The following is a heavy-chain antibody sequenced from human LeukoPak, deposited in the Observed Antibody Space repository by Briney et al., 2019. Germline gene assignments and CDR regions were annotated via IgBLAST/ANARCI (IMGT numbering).Heavy chain of an antibody. CDR1: GASISSYY. D-gene: IGHD3-22*01. CDR3: ARLIGSSSSGYYGAFDI. CDR2: TYYSGST. Sequence: SETLSLTCTVSGASISSYYWSWIRHPPGKGLEWIGYTYYSGSTNYNPSLKSRVTISVDTSKNQFSLKLSSVTAADTAVYYCARLIGSSSSGYYGAFDIWGQGTMVSVSS. V-gene: IGHV4-59*08. J-gene: IGHJ3*02.